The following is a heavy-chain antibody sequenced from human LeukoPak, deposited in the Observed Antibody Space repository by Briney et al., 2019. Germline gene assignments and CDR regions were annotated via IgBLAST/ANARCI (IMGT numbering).Heavy chain of an antibody. CDR1: GFTFSSYA. D-gene: IGHD2-2*01. V-gene: IGHV3-23*01. CDR2: VGGSGSST. CDR3: AKNGGYCSSTRCYRFDY. J-gene: IGHJ4*02. Sequence: QAGGSLRLSCAASGFTFSSYAMSWVRQAPGKGLEWVSTVGGSGSSTYYADSVKGRFTISRDNSKNTLYPQMNSLRAEDTAVYYCAKNGGYCSSTRCYRFDYWGQGTLVTVSS.